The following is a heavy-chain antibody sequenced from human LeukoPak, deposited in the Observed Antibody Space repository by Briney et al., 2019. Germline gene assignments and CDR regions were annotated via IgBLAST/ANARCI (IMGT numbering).Heavy chain of an antibody. V-gene: IGHV1-8*03. CDR1: GYTFTSYD. J-gene: IGHJ3*02. Sequence: ASVKVSCKASGYTFTSYDIKWVRQAPGQGLEWMGWMNPNSGNTVYAQKFQGRVTITRNTSISTAYMELSSLRSEDTAVYYCARGQGGYSYKDAFDIWGQGTMVTVSS. CDR2: MNPNSGNT. CDR3: ARGQGGYSYKDAFDI. D-gene: IGHD5-18*01.